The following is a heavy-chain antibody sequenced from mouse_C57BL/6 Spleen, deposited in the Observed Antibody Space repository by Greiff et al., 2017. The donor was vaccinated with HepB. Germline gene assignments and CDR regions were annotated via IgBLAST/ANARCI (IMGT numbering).Heavy chain of an antibody. CDR3: ARGGTGKGGYFDV. CDR2: IYPGGGYT. J-gene: IGHJ1*03. D-gene: IGHD4-1*01. V-gene: IGHV1-63*01. Sequence: QVQLQQSGAELVRPGTSVKMSCKASGYTFTNYWIGWAKQRPGHGLEWIGDIYPGGGYTNYNEKFKGKATLTADKSSSTAYMQFSSLTSEDSAIYYCARGGTGKGGYFDVWGTGTTVTVSS. CDR1: GYTFTNYW.